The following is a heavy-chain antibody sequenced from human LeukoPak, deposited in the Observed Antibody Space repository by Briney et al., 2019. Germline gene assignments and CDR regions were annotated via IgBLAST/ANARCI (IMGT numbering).Heavy chain of an antibody. J-gene: IGHJ6*02. CDR2: IWYDGSKK. D-gene: IGHD3-9*01. Sequence: GGSLRLSCAASAFTFSSFGMHWVRQAPGKGLGWVAVIWYDGSKKYYADSVKGRFTISRDNSKNTLYLQMNSLRAEDTAVYYCARVANITTFGMDVWGQGTTVTVSS. CDR1: AFTFSSFG. V-gene: IGHV3-33*01. CDR3: ARVANITTFGMDV.